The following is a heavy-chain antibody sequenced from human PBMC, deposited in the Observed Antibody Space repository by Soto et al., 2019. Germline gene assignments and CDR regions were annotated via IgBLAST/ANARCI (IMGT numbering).Heavy chain of an antibody. CDR3: AKVDRDDAFDI. V-gene: IGHV3-30*18. CDR1: GFTFSSYG. D-gene: IGHD2-2*03. J-gene: IGHJ3*02. CDR2: ISYDGSNK. Sequence: QVQLVESGGGVVQPGRSLRLSCAASGFTFSSYGMHWVRKAPGKGLEWVAVISYDGSNKYYADSVKGRFTISRDNSKNTLYLQMNSLRAEDTAVYYCAKVDRDDAFDIWGQGTMVTVSS.